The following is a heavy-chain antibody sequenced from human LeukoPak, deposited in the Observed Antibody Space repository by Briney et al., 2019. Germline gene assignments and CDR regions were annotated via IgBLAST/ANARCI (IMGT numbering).Heavy chain of an antibody. Sequence: GGSLRLSCAASGFTFSNYWMTWVRQAPGKGLEWVAHINQDGSKEYYMDSVKARFTISRDNAKNSLSLQMNSLRAEDTAVYYCVRDGGVSGYDLLDYWGQGALVTVSS. V-gene: IGHV3-7*01. CDR1: GFTFSNYW. CDR2: INQDGSKE. D-gene: IGHD5-12*01. J-gene: IGHJ4*02. CDR3: VRDGGVSGYDLLDY.